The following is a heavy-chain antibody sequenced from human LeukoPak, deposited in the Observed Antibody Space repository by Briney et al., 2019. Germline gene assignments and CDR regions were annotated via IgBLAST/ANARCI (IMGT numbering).Heavy chain of an antibody. D-gene: IGHD7-27*01. V-gene: IGHV3-21*01. CDR1: GFTFSSYA. Sequence: GGSLRLSCVASGFTFSSYAMSWVRQAPGKGLEWVSSISSGGSYIYYADSVKGRFTISRDNAKNSLYLQMNSLRAEDTAVYYCARIAWGNYFDFWGQGTLVTVSS. CDR3: ARIAWGNYFDF. CDR2: ISSGGSYI. J-gene: IGHJ4*02.